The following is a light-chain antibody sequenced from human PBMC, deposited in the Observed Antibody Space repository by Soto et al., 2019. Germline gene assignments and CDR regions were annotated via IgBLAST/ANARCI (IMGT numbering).Light chain of an antibody. Sequence: EMVMTQSPATLSVSPGERATLSCRASQSVSSSYLAWYQQKPGQAPRLLIYGASSRATGIPDRFSGSGSGTDFTLTISSLEPEDFGVYYCQQRSNWVFGPGTKVDIK. V-gene: IGKV3D-20*02. CDR1: QSVSSSY. CDR2: GAS. J-gene: IGKJ3*01. CDR3: QQRSNWV.